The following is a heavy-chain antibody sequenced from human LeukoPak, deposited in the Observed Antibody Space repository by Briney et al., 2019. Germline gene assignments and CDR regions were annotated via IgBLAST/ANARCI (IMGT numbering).Heavy chain of an antibody. D-gene: IGHD1-26*01. Sequence: GGSLRLSCAASGCTFSDYCMSGIRQAPGKGLEWVSYISSSGSTIYYADSVKGRFTISRDNAKNSLYLQMNSLRAEDTAVYYCARDFNSLHSGSYFDYWGQGTLVTVSS. CDR1: GCTFSDYC. V-gene: IGHV3-11*01. CDR2: ISSSGSTI. CDR3: ARDFNSLHSGSYFDY. J-gene: IGHJ4*02.